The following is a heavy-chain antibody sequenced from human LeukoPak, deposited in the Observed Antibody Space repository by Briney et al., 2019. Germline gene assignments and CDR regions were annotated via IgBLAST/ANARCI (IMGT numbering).Heavy chain of an antibody. J-gene: IGHJ4*02. Sequence: ASVKVSCKASGGTFSSYAISWVRQAPGQGLEWMGRIIPILGIANYAQKFQGRVTITADKSTSTAYMELSSLRSEDTAVYYCASDAGWLTSDYWGQGTLVTVSS. CDR3: ASDAGWLTSDY. CDR1: GGTFSSYA. V-gene: IGHV1-69*04. CDR2: IIPILGIA. D-gene: IGHD4/OR15-4a*01.